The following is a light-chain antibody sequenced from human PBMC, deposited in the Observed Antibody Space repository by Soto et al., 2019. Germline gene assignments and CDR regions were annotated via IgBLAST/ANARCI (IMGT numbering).Light chain of an antibody. V-gene: IGLV2-8*01. CDR2: EVS. CDR1: SSDVGGYNY. CDR3: SSYAGSNIDVV. Sequence: QSVLTQPPSASGSPGQSVTISCTGTSSDVGGYNYVSWYQQHPGKAPKLMIYEVSKRPSGVPDRFSGSKSGNTASLTVSGLQAEEEDDYYCSSYAGSNIDVVFGGGTKLTVL. J-gene: IGLJ2*01.